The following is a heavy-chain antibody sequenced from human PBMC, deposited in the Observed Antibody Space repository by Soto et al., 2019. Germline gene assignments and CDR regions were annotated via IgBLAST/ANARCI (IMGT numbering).Heavy chain of an antibody. CDR3: ARGITIFGVVPG. CDR2: MNPNSGNT. V-gene: IGHV1-8*01. D-gene: IGHD3-3*01. CDR1: GETFTSYY. J-gene: IGHJ4*02. Sequence: GGSVKVSRKGSGETFTSYYINWVGQATGQGLEWMGWMNPNSGNTGYAQKFQGRVTMTRNTSISTAYMELSSLRSEDTAVYYCARGITIFGVVPGWGQGTLVTVSS.